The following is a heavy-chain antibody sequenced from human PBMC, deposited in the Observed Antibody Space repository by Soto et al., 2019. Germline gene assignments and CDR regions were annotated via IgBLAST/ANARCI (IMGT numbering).Heavy chain of an antibody. CDR1: GFTFSSYG. D-gene: IGHD6-19*01. Sequence: PGGSLRPSCAASGFTFSSYGMHWVRQAPGKGLEWVAVISYDGSNKYYADSVKGRFTISRDNSKNTLYLQMNSLRAEDTAVYYCAKDRSIAVAGTGYYYYYGMDVWGQGTTVTVSS. CDR3: AKDRSIAVAGTGYYYYYGMDV. CDR2: ISYDGSNK. V-gene: IGHV3-30*18. J-gene: IGHJ6*02.